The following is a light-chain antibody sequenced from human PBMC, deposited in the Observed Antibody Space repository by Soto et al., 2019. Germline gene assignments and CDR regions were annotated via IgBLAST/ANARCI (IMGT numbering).Light chain of an antibody. V-gene: IGKV3-15*01. J-gene: IGKJ1*01. CDR2: GAS. CDR1: QSVSSY. CDR3: QQYNNWPTIT. Sequence: EIVFTQSPATLSLSPGERATLSCRASQSVSSYLAWYQQKPGQAPRLLIYGASTRANGIPARFSGSGSGTELTLTISSLQSEDFAIYYCQQYNNWPTITFGQGTKVDIK.